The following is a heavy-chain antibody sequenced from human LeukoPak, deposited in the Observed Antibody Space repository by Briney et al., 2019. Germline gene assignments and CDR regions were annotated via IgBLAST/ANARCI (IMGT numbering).Heavy chain of an antibody. CDR2: LYTGGIR. CDR3: TKMSTKDNWYGGPDY. J-gene: IGHJ4*02. V-gene: IGHV3-53*01. Sequence: GGSLRLSCEASGFSVTNNYMSWFRLAPGKGLEWVSVLYTGGIRYYAGFVRGRFTISRDDSKNTLYLQMNNLRAEDTAIYYCTKMSTKDNWYGGPDYWGQGTLVTVSS. CDR1: GFSVTNNY. D-gene: IGHD5/OR15-5a*01.